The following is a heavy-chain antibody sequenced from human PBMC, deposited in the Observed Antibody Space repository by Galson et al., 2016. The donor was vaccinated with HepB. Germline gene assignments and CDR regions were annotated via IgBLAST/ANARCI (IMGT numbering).Heavy chain of an antibody. D-gene: IGHD2-2*03. CDR3: TTWIANHFDY. Sequence: SLRLSCAASGFTFKNLAMHWVRQAPGKGLEWISTIDGPTTNTHYADSVKGRFTISRDNSRNTLYVQMNNLRAEDTAVYYCTTWIANHFDYWGQGTPVTVSS. J-gene: IGHJ4*02. CDR2: IDGPTTNT. CDR1: GFTFKNLA. V-gene: IGHV3-23*01.